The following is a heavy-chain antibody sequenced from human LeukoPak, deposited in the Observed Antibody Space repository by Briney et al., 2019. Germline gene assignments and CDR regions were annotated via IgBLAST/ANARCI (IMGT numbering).Heavy chain of an antibody. CDR3: ARPNITSYYDSRGYDAFDV. J-gene: IGHJ3*01. CDR1: GYSFTSYW. Sequence: GESLKISCKGSGYSFTSYWIGWVRHVPGKGLEYMGIIYPGDSDTRYSPSFQGQATISADKSVRTAYLQWSSLKASDTAMYYCARPNITSYYDSRGYDAFDVWGQGTMVTVSS. CDR2: IYPGDSDT. V-gene: IGHV5-51*01. D-gene: IGHD3-22*01.